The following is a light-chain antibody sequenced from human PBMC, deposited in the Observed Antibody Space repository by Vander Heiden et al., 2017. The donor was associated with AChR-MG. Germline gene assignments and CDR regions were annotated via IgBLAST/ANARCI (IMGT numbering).Light chain of an antibody. CDR3: QHYNTYSGT. V-gene: IGKV1-5*03. CDR1: QNILTW. Sequence: DLQLTPSPSTLSASVGFRVAITCRASQNILTWLAWYQQKPGKAPKVLIYDASRLESGVPSRFSGSGSGTEFTLTISSLQPDDFATYYCQHYNTYSGTFGQGTTVDIK. J-gene: IGKJ1*01. CDR2: DAS.